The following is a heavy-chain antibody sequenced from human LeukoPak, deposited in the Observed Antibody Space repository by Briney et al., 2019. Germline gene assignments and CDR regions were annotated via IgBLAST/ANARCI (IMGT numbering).Heavy chain of an antibody. J-gene: IGHJ4*02. Sequence: GGSLRLSCAASGFTFSSYAMSWVRQAPGKGLEWVSAISGSGGSTYYADSVKGWFTISRDNSKNTLYLQMNSLRAEDTAVYYCAKGGAIFGVAPFDYWGQGTLVTVSS. CDR1: GFTFSSYA. CDR3: AKGGAIFGVAPFDY. CDR2: ISGSGGST. V-gene: IGHV3-23*01. D-gene: IGHD3-3*01.